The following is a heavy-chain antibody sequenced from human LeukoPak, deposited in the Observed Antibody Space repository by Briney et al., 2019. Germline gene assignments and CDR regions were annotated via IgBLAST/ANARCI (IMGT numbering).Heavy chain of an antibody. V-gene: IGHV3-7*02. CDR1: GFTFSGYW. D-gene: IGHD2-8*01. CDR3: ARRLLNYFDY. J-gene: IGHJ4*02. CDR2: IKQDGSEK. Sequence: GGSLRLSCAASGFTFSGYWMSWVRQAPGKGLEWVANIKQDGSEKYYVDSVKGRFTISRDNAKNSLSLQMNSLRVEDTAVYYCARRLLNYFDYWGREPWSPSP.